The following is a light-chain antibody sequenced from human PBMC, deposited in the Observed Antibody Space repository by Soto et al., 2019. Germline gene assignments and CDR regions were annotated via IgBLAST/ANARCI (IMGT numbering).Light chain of an antibody. CDR1: QSVSRK. V-gene: IGKV3-15*01. CDR2: DAS. CDR3: QQYNYWRT. Sequence: VMTQSPVTLSVSLGGRATLSCRASQSVSRKLAWYQHKPRQAPRLLIYDASTRATGIPDRFSGSGSGTEFTLTISSLQSEDFALYYCQQYNYWRTFGQGTKVEIK. J-gene: IGKJ1*01.